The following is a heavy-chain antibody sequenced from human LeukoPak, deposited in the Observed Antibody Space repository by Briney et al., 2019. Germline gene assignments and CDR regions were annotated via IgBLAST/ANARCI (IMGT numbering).Heavy chain of an antibody. V-gene: IGHV1-24*01. D-gene: IGHD6-6*01. CDR2: FDPEDGET. J-gene: IGHJ6*02. CDR3: ATGSIGSPPGYYYYYGMDV. CDR1: GYTLTELS. Sequence: GASVKVSCKVSGYTLTELSMHWVRQAPGRGLEWMGGFDPEDGETINAQKFQGRVTMTEDTSTDTAYMELSSLRSEDTAVYYCATGSIGSPPGYYYYYGMDVWGQGTTVTVSS.